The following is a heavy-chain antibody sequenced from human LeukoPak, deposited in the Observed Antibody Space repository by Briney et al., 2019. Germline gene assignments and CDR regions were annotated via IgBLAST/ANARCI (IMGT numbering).Heavy chain of an antibody. D-gene: IGHD2-8*01. J-gene: IGHJ3*02. V-gene: IGHV3-53*04. CDR2: IYSDDRT. CDR1: GXTFASYA. Sequence: GGSLRLSCAASGXTFASYAMSWVRQAPGKGLEWVSVIYSDDRTYYADSVKGRFTISRHTSKKTLYLQMNSLRAEDTAVYYCAREVMAKRRAFDIWGQGTVVTVSS. CDR3: AREVMAKRRAFDI.